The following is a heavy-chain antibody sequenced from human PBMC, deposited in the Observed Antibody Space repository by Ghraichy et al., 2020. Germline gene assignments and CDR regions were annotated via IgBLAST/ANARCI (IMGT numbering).Heavy chain of an antibody. CDR3: AKDHVNELDFFDC. CDR2: ISGSGSPT. D-gene: IGHD3-10*01. Sequence: GGSLRLSCAASGFHFSTYVMSWVRQAPGKGLEWVSAISGSGSPTYYADSVKGRFTISRDNSKNTLYLQMNSLRAEDTAVYYCAKDHVNELDFFDCWGQGALVTVSS. CDR1: GFHFSTYV. J-gene: IGHJ4*02. V-gene: IGHV3-23*01.